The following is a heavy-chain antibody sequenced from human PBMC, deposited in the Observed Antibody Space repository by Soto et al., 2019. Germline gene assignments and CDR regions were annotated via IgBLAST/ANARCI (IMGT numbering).Heavy chain of an antibody. J-gene: IGHJ4*02. CDR1: GFSFSDYF. CDR2: ISAYNGNK. CDR3: ARSDDFDY. V-gene: IGHV1-18*04. Sequence: APVKVSCKASGFSFSDYFMHWVRQAPGQGLEWMGWISAYNGNKNYAQKVQGRVTMTTDTSTSTAYMEMRSLRSDATAVYYCARSDDFDYWGQGTLVTVSS.